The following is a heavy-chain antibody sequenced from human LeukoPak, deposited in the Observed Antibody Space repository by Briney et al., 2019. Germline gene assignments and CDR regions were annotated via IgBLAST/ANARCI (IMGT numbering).Heavy chain of an antibody. Sequence: PSETLSLTCTVSGGSISSRSYYWGWIRQPPGKGLEWIGDIYYDGSTYYNPSLKSRATMSVDTSKNQFSLKLSSVTDADTAIYYCARDRSRWDLLPFDYWGQGALVTVSS. V-gene: IGHV4-39*07. CDR2: IYYDGST. CDR3: ARDRSRWDLLPFDY. J-gene: IGHJ4*02. CDR1: GGSISSRSYY. D-gene: IGHD2-15*01.